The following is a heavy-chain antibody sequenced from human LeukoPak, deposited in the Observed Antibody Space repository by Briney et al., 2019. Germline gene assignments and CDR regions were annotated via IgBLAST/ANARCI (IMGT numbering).Heavy chain of an antibody. V-gene: IGHV1-8*01. CDR3: ARLIGWEHLDYYYYMDV. D-gene: IGHD1-26*01. CDR1: GYTFTSYD. CDR2: MNPNSGNT. Sequence: ASVKVSCKASGYTFTSYDINWVRQATGQGLEWMGWMNPNSGNTGYAQKFRGRVTMTRNTSISTAYMELSSLRSEDTAVYYCARLIGWEHLDYYYYMDVWGKGTTVTVSS. J-gene: IGHJ6*03.